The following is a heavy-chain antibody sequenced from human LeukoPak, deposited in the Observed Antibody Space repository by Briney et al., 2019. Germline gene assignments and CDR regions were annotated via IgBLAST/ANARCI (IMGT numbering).Heavy chain of an antibody. CDR2: ISAYNGNS. CDR3: ARDCTNGVCYTAYYYYGMDV. CDR1: GYTFTSYG. J-gene: IGHJ6*02. V-gene: IGHV1-18*01. Sequence: ASVKVSCKASGYTFTSYGISWVRQAPGQGLEWMGWISAYNGNSNYAQKLQGRVTMTIDTSTSTAYMELRSLRSDDTAVYYCARDCTNGVCYTAYYYYGMDVWGQGTTVTVSS. D-gene: IGHD2-8*01.